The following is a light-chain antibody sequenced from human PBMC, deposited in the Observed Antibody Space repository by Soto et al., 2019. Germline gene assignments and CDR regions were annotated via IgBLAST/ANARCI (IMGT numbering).Light chain of an antibody. V-gene: IGKV3-20*01. Sequence: EILSTQSPGTLSLSPGERATLSCRASQSVFNNHIGWYQQKPGQAPRRLIFGASFRATGIPDRFSGSGSGTDFTLTISRLEPEDFAVYYCQQYGSSSTTFGQGTKVDI. CDR2: GAS. J-gene: IGKJ1*01. CDR1: QSVFNNH. CDR3: QQYGSSSTT.